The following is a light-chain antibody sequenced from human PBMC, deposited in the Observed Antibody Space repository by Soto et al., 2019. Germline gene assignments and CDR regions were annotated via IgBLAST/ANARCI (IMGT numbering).Light chain of an antibody. CDR2: TAS. CDR1: QGIRND. J-gene: IGKJ1*01. CDR3: LHDYNYPRT. V-gene: IGKV1-6*01. Sequence: AIQMTQSPSSLSASVGDRVTITCRASQGIRNDLGWYQQKPGKAPKLLIYTASSLQSGVPSRFSGSGSGTDFTLTISSLQPEDFATYYCLHDYNYPRTFGQGTKVEIK.